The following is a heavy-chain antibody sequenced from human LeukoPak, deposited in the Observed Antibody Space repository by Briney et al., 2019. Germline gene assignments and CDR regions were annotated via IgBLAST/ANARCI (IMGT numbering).Heavy chain of an antibody. CDR3: ARQYSSGWYQIDY. CDR1: GGSFSGYY. D-gene: IGHD6-19*01. Sequence: PSETLSLTCAVYGGSFSGYYWSWIRQPPGKGLEWIGEINHSGSTNYNPSLKSRVTISVDTSKNQFSLKLSSVTAADTAVYYCARQYSSGWYQIDYWGQGTLVTVSS. CDR2: INHSGST. J-gene: IGHJ4*02. V-gene: IGHV4-34*01.